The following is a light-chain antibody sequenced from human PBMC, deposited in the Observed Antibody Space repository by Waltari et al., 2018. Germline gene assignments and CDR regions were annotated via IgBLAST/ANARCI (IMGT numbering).Light chain of an antibody. V-gene: IGLV2-18*02. CDR1: SSAVGFYNR. CDR2: EVT. Sequence: QSALTPPPSVSGSPGQSVTISCTGTSSAVGFYNRVSWYQQSPGTAPKLMIYEVTNRPSGVPDRFSGSKSGDTASLTISGLQAEDEADYYCSSYTSSNTYLFGTGTKVTVL. J-gene: IGLJ1*01. CDR3: SSYTSSNTYL.